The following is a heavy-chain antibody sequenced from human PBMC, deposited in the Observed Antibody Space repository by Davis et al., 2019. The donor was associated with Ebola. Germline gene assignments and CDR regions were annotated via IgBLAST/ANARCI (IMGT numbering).Heavy chain of an antibody. CDR2: LYYSGST. J-gene: IGHJ6*02. CDR3: ARDSGPYGMDV. Sequence: SETLSLTCTVSGASISDYYWNWIRQSPGKGLEWIGFLYYSGSTNYNPSLKSRVTISVDTSKNQFSLKLSSVTAADTAVYYCARDSGPYGMDVWGQGTTVTVSS. V-gene: IGHV4-59*01. CDR1: GASISDYY.